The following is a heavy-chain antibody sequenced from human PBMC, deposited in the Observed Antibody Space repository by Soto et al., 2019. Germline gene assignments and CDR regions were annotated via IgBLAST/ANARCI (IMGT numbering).Heavy chain of an antibody. Sequence: EVQVVDSWGGLVQPGGSLRLSCVASGFSFSTYCMSLVRQVPGTGLEWVANIKADGSETHYVDSVRGRFTISRDNAKTSLYLQVNSLRDEDTAVYYCAKGGHIDFCGQGTLVTVSS. CDR3: AKGGHIDF. D-gene: IGHD3-16*01. V-gene: IGHV3-7*03. J-gene: IGHJ4*02. CDR1: GFSFSTYC. CDR2: IKADGSET.